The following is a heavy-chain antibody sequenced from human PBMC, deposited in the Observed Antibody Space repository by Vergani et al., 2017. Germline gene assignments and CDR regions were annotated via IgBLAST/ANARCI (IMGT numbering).Heavy chain of an antibody. V-gene: IGHV4-39*07. Sequence: LQLQESGPGLVKPSETLSLTCTVSCGSISSSSYYWGWIRQPPGKGLVWIGSIYYSGSTYYNPSLKSRVIISVDTSKNQFSLKLSSVTAADTAVYYCAREGRGPDPGSFDLWGRGTLVTVSS. CDR2: IYYSGST. CDR3: AREGRGPDPGSFDL. CDR1: CGSISSSSYY. D-gene: IGHD1-14*01. J-gene: IGHJ2*01.